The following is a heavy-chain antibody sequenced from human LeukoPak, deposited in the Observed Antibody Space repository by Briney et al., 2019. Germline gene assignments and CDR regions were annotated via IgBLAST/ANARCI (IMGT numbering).Heavy chain of an antibody. Sequence: GASVKVSCKASGYTFTGYYMHWLRQAPGQGLEWMGWINPNSGGTNYAQKFQGRVTMTRDTSISTAYMELSRLRSDDTAVYYCARGGGGQYSSSWYYFDYWGQGTLLTASS. D-gene: IGHD6-13*01. CDR1: GYTFTGYY. CDR2: INPNSGGT. CDR3: ARGGGGQYSSSWYYFDY. V-gene: IGHV1-2*02. J-gene: IGHJ4*02.